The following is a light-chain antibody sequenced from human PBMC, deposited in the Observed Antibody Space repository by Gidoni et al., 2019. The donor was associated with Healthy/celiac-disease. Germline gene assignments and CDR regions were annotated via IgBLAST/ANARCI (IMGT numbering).Light chain of an antibody. CDR2: GAS. J-gene: IGKJ1*01. V-gene: IGKV3-20*01. Sequence: EIVLTQSPGTLSLSPGERGTLSCRASQSVSSRYLAWYQQKPGQAPRLLIYGASSRATGIPDSFSGSGSGTDFTLTISRLEPEDFAVYYCQLYGSSPPWTFGQGTKVEIK. CDR1: QSVSSRY. CDR3: QLYGSSPPWT.